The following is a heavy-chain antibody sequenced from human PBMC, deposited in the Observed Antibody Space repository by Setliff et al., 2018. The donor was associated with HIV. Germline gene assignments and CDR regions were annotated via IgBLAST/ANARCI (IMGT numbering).Heavy chain of an antibody. CDR2: IYPGDSDT. CDR1: GYSFTSYW. CDR3: ARHRIVKAYYHYMDV. J-gene: IGHJ6*03. D-gene: IGHD3-16*02. Sequence: PGESRKFSCKGSGYSFTSYWIGWVRQMPGKGLEWMGIIYPGDSDTRYSPSFQGQVTISADKSISTAYLQWSSLKASDTAMYYCARHRIVKAYYHYMDVWGKGTTFTVSS. V-gene: IGHV5-51*01.